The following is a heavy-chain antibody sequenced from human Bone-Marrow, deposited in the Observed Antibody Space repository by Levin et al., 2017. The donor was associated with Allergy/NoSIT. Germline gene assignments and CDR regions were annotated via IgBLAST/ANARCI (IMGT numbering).Heavy chain of an antibody. Sequence: GESLKISCAASGFTFDTYAMSWVRQAPGKGLEWVSSIGGSGVSAYYTDSVLGRFTISRDNSKNTVYLQMNSLRAEDTAVYYCAKQPNIAGRPLFSFEYWGQGSLVTVSS. CDR1: GFTFDTYA. CDR2: IGGSGVSA. D-gene: IGHD6-6*01. V-gene: IGHV3-23*01. CDR3: AKQPNIAGRPLFSFEY. J-gene: IGHJ4*02.